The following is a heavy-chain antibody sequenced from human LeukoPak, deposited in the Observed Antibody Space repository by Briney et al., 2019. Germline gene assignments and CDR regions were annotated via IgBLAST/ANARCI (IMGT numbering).Heavy chain of an antibody. Sequence: PGGSLRLSCAASGFTFSSYGMHWVRQAPGKGLEWVAFIRYDGSNKYYADSVKGRFTIHRDNSKNTLSLQMNSLRAEDTAVYYCAKSSVGAVAGKVYYYYGMDVWGQGTTVTVSS. CDR3: AKSSVGAVAGKVYYYYGMDV. CDR1: GFTFSSYG. CDR2: IRYDGSNK. D-gene: IGHD6-19*01. V-gene: IGHV3-30*02. J-gene: IGHJ6*02.